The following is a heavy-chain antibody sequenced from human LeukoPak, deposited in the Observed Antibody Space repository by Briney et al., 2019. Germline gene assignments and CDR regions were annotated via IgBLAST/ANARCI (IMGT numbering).Heavy chain of an antibody. J-gene: IGHJ5*02. D-gene: IGHD2-2*02. V-gene: IGHV4-34*01. CDR1: GGSFSGYY. Sequence: SETLSLTCAVYGGSFSGYYWSWIRQPPGKGLEWIGEINHSGSTNYNPSLKSRVTISVDTSKNQFSLKLSSVTAADTAVYYCARNPQRRYCSSTSCYTRWFDPWGQGTLATVSS. CDR2: INHSGST. CDR3: ARNPQRRYCSSTSCYTRWFDP.